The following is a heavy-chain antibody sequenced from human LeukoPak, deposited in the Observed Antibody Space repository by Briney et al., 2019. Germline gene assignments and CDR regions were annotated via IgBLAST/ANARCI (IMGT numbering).Heavy chain of an antibody. CDR1: GFTFSSYW. Sequence: GGSLRLSCAASGFTFSSYWMHWVRQAPGKGLVWVSRINSDGSSTSYADSVKGRFTISRDNAKNSLYLQMNSLRAEDTAVYYCARDLYYGSGISERSFDYWGQGTLVTVSS. D-gene: IGHD3-10*01. V-gene: IGHV3-74*01. CDR2: INSDGSST. CDR3: ARDLYYGSGISERSFDY. J-gene: IGHJ4*02.